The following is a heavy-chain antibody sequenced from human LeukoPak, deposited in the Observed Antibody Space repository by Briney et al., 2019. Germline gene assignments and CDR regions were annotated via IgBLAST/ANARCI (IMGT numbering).Heavy chain of an antibody. CDR2: ISFDGSNK. D-gene: IGHD2-2*01. V-gene: IGHV3-30-3*01. CDR3: ARDPGVPAAMGYYYYYMDV. J-gene: IGHJ6*03. Sequence: GGSLRLSCAASGFTFSSYAVHWVRQAPGKGLERVAVISFDGSNKYYTDSVKGRFTISRDNSKNTLYLQMNSLRAEDSAVYYCARDPGVPAAMGYYYYYMDVWGKGTTVTVSS. CDR1: GFTFSSYA.